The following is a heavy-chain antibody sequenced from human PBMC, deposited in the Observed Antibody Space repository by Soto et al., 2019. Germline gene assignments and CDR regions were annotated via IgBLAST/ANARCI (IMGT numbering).Heavy chain of an antibody. J-gene: IGHJ4*02. D-gene: IGHD2-15*01. V-gene: IGHV1-69*06. CDR1: GGTFSSHG. CDR2: IIPTFGTP. Sequence: QVQLVQSGTVVQRRGSSVKVSCQASGGTFSSHGMAWVRQAPGQGLEWMGGIIPTFGTPTYAPKFQGRVTFTEYKSTNTAYMELSSLRSEDTGVYYCASERSAQYCDFWGQGTLITVSS. CDR3: ASERSAQYCDF.